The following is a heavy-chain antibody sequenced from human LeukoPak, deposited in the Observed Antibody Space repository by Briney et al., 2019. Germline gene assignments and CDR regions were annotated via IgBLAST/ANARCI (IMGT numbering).Heavy chain of an antibody. J-gene: IGHJ3*02. V-gene: IGHV7-4-1*02. CDR1: GYTFTSYA. CDR2: INTNTGNP. CDR3: ARGEYYYDSSPRAFDI. Sequence: ASVKVSCKASGYTFTSYAMNWVRQAPGQGLEWMGWINTNTGNPTYAQGFTGRFVFSLDTSVSTAYLQISSLKAEDTAVYYCARGEYYYDSSPRAFDIWGQGTMVTVSS. D-gene: IGHD3-22*01.